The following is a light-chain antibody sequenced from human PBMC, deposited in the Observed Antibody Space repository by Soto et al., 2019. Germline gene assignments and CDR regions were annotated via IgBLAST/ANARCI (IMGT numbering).Light chain of an antibody. Sequence: IQMTQSPSSLSASVGDRVTITCRASQNINIYLNWYQQKPGRAPKALIYGASTLQSGVPSRFSGSGSGTDFILSINSLQPEDFAVYYCQQSYTIPTTFGQGTRLEIK. J-gene: IGKJ5*01. CDR1: QNINIY. CDR2: GAS. CDR3: QQSYTIPTT. V-gene: IGKV1-39*01.